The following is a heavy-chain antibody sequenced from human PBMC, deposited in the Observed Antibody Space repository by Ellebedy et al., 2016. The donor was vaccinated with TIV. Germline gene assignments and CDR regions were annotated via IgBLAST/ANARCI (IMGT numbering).Heavy chain of an antibody. D-gene: IGHD3-9*01. CDR3: AKEIHDILTGTDY. J-gene: IGHJ4*02. CDR2: ISATADRT. V-gene: IGHV3-23*01. Sequence: GGSLRLSXAASGFTFSRNAMSWVRQVPGKGLEWVSAISATADRTYYADSVKGRFTISRDNSENTVYLQMNSLRADDTAVYHCAKEIHDILTGTDYWGQGILVTVSS. CDR1: GFTFSRNA.